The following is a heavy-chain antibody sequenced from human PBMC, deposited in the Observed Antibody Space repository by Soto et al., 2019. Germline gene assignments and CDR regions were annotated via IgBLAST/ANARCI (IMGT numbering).Heavy chain of an antibody. Sequence: GGSLRLSCAASGFTFSSYAMHWVRQAPGKGLEWVAVISYDGSNKYYADSVKGRFTISRDNSKNTLYLQMNSLRAEDTAVYYCASEYSSSSPDPWGQGTLVTVS. J-gene: IGHJ5*02. CDR3: ASEYSSSSPDP. CDR2: ISYDGSNK. CDR1: GFTFSSYA. V-gene: IGHV3-30-3*01. D-gene: IGHD6-6*01.